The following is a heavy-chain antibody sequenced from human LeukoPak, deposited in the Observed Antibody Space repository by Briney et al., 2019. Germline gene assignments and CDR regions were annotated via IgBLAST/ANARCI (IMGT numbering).Heavy chain of an antibody. CDR1: GFTFSSYA. CDR2: ISYDGSNK. V-gene: IGHV3-30*01. CDR3: ARSLYCSSTSCYFSAAFDI. Sequence: TGGSLRLSCAASGFTFSSYAMHWVRQAPGKGLEWVAVISYDGSNKYYADSVKGRFTISRDNSKNTLYLQMNSLRAEDTAEYYCARSLYCSSTSCYFSAAFDIWGQGTMVTVSS. J-gene: IGHJ3*02. D-gene: IGHD2-2*01.